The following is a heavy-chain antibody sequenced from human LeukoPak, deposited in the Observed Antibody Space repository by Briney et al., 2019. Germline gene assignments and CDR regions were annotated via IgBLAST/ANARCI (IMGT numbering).Heavy chain of an antibody. CDR2: IYYSGST. J-gene: IGHJ4*02. Sequence: PSETLSLTCTVSGGSISSYYWSWIRQPPGKGLEWFGYIYYSGSTNYNPSLKSRVTMSVDTSKNQFSLKLSSVTAADTAVYYCARDRYYYDSSGYLFDYWGQGTLVTVSS. CDR1: GGSISSYY. V-gene: IGHV4-59*12. D-gene: IGHD3-22*01. CDR3: ARDRYYYDSSGYLFDY.